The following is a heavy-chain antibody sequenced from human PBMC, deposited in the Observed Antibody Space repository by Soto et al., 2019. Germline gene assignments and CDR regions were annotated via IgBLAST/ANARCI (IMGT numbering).Heavy chain of an antibody. D-gene: IGHD3-10*01. CDR1: GFTFSSYA. V-gene: IGHV3-23*01. J-gene: IGHJ4*02. CDR3: AKRGSGSYYDY. Sequence: EVQLLESGGGLVQPGGSLRLSCAASGFTFSSYAMRCVRQAPGKGLEWVSAISGSGGSTYYADSVKGRFTISRDNSKNALYVEMRRLRAGDTAVYYCAKRGSGSYYDYWGQGTLVTVSS. CDR2: ISGSGGST.